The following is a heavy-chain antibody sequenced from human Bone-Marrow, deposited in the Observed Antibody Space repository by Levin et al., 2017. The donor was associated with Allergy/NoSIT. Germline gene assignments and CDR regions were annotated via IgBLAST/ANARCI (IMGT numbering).Heavy chain of an antibody. J-gene: IGHJ6*02. D-gene: IGHD2-2*01. Sequence: GESLKISCKGSGYSFTSYWIGWVRQMPGKGLEWMGIIYPGDSDTRYSPSFQGQVTISADKSISTAYLQWSSLKASDTAMYYCARASHAMDYYYGMDVWGQGTTVTVSS. CDR1: GYSFTSYW. CDR3: ARASHAMDYYYGMDV. V-gene: IGHV5-51*01. CDR2: IYPGDSDT.